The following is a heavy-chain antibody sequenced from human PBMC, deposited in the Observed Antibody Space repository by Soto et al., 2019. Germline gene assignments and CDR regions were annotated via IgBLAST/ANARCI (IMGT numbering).Heavy chain of an antibody. CDR3: ARVFPYYVSSDSDLDY. D-gene: IGHD3-16*01. CDR2: TYYRSRWYN. Sequence: SQTLSLTCAIYGDSVSGNSAAWNWIRQSPSRGLEWLGRTYYRSRWYNDYAVSVKSRITVTPGTSKNQFCLRLNSVTPEDTAVYYRARVFPYYVSSDSDLDYWGQGALVTGSS. J-gene: IGHJ4*02. CDR1: GDSVSGNSAA. V-gene: IGHV6-1*01.